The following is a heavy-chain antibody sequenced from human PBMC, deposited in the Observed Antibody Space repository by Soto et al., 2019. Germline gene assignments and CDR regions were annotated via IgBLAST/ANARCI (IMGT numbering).Heavy chain of an antibody. CDR2: ISVSGGST. Sequence: GGSLSLSCAASGFTFSSYAMSWVRQAPGKGLEWVSAISVSGGSTYYADSVKGRFTISRDNSKNTLYLQMNSLRAEDTAVYYCAKPRNTAMVGARFDYWGQGTLVTVSS. CDR1: GFTFSSYA. CDR3: AKPRNTAMVGARFDY. J-gene: IGHJ4*02. V-gene: IGHV3-23*01. D-gene: IGHD5-18*01.